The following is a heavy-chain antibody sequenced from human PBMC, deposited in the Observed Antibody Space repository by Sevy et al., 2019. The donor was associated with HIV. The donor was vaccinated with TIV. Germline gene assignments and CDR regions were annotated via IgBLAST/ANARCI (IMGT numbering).Heavy chain of an antibody. J-gene: IGHJ4*02. CDR2: IYTSGST. V-gene: IGHV4-4*07. D-gene: IGHD1-26*01. CDR1: GGSISSYY. CDR3: ARLYSGSYLYYFDY. Sequence: SETLSLTCTVSGGSISSYYWSWIRQPAGKGLEWIGRIYTSGSTNYNPYLKSRVTMSVDTSKNQFSLKLSSVTAADTAVYYCARLYSGSYLYYFDYWGQGTLVTVSS.